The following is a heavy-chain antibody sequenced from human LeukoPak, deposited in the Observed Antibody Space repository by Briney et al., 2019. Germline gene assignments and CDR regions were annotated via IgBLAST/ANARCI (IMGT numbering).Heavy chain of an antibody. Sequence: GGSLRLSCAASGFTFSSYAMHWVRQAPGKGLEWVTIISYDGSNKYHADSVKGRFTISRDNSENTLYLQMNSLRAEDTAVYYCARDPSRLLSFLFDYWGQGTLVTVSS. CDR2: ISYDGSNK. CDR3: ARDPSRLLSFLFDY. J-gene: IGHJ4*02. CDR1: GFTFSSYA. V-gene: IGHV3-30-3*01. D-gene: IGHD3-10*01.